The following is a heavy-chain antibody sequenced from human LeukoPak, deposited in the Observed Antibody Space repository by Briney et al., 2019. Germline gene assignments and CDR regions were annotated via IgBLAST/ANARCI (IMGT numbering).Heavy chain of an antibody. CDR3: ARAPTVLVGYCSSSSCQADY. CDR1: GFTFSNAW. J-gene: IGHJ4*02. V-gene: IGHV3-21*01. Sequence: GGSLRLSCAASGFTFSNAWMSWDRQAPGKGLEWVSAIDPSSTYIYYADSVKGRFTISRDNAENSLYLQMNSLRVEDTAVYYCARAPTVLVGYCSSSSCQADYWGQGTLVTVSS. CDR2: IDPSSTYI. D-gene: IGHD2-2*01.